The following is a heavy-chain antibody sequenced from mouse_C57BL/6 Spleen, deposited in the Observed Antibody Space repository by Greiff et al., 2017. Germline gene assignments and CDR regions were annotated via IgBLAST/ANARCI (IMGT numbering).Heavy chain of an antibody. J-gene: IGHJ4*01. CDR2: IRSKSNNYAT. V-gene: IGHV10-1*01. Sequence: GGGLVQPKGSLKLSCAASGFSFNTYAMNWVRQAPGKGLEWVARIRSKSNNYATYYADSVKDRFTISRDDSESMLYLQMNNLKTEDTAMYYCVTLYYSNYYAMDYWGQGTSVTVSS. CDR3: VTLYYSNYYAMDY. D-gene: IGHD2-5*01. CDR1: GFSFNTYA.